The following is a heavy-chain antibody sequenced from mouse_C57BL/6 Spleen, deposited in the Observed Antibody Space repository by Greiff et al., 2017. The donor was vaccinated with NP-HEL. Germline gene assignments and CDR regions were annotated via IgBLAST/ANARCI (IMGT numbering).Heavy chain of an antibody. V-gene: IGHV1-62-2*01. CDR2: FYPGSGSI. Sequence: QVHVKQSGAELVKPGASVKLSCKASGYTFTEYTIHWVKQRSGQGLEWIGWFYPGSGSIKYNEKFKDKATLTADKSSSTVYMELSRLTSEDSAVYFCARHEDSYYYGSSSYAMDYWGQGTSVTVSS. D-gene: IGHD1-1*01. J-gene: IGHJ4*01. CDR3: ARHEDSYYYGSSSYAMDY. CDR1: GYTFTEYT.